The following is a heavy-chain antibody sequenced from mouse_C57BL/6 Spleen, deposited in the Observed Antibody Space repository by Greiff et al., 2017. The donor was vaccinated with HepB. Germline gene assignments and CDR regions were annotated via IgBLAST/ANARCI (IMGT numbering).Heavy chain of an antibody. Sequence: VQLQQSGAELVKPGASVKISCKASGYAFSSYWMNWVKQRPGKGLEWIGQIYPGDGDTNYNGKFKGKATLTADKSSSKSYMQLSSLTSEDSAVYFCASRGGNYFGTNVDYWGQGTTLTVSS. V-gene: IGHV1-80*01. D-gene: IGHD1-1*01. CDR3: ASRGGNYFGTNVDY. J-gene: IGHJ2*01. CDR2: IYPGDGDT. CDR1: GYAFSSYW.